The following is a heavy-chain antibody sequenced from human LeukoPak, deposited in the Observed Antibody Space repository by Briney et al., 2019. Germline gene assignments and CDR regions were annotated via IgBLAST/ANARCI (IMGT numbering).Heavy chain of an antibody. CDR1: GFTFSSYW. CDR2: INSDGSST. J-gene: IGHJ6*02. D-gene: IGHD3-22*01. V-gene: IGHV3-74*01. Sequence: GGSLRLSCAASGFTFSSYWMHWVRQAPGKGLVWVSRINSDGSSTSYADSVKGRFTISRDNAKNTLYLQMNNLRAEDTAVYYCVRVMYYYDSSGTNYGMDVWGQGTTVTVSS. CDR3: VRVMYYYDSSGTNYGMDV.